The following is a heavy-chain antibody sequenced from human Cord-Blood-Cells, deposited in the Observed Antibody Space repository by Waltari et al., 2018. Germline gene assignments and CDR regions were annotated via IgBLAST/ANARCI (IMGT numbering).Heavy chain of an antibody. J-gene: IGHJ4*02. Sequence: QVQLVQSGAEVKKPGSSVKVSCKASGGTFSSYAISWVRQAPGQGLEWMGRIIPILGIANYAQKFQGRVTITADKSTSTAYMELSSLRSEDTAVYYCASLPSRFGPFDYWGQGTLVTVSS. CDR3: ASLPSRFGPFDY. D-gene: IGHD3-10*01. V-gene: IGHV1-69*09. CDR2: IIPILGIA. CDR1: GGTFSSYA.